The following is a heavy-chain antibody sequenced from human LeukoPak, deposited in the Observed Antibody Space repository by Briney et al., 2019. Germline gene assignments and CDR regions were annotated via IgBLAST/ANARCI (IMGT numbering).Heavy chain of an antibody. D-gene: IGHD7-27*01. J-gene: IGHJ4*02. CDR3: ARDLSSTSNWELDY. V-gene: IGHV1-2*06. CDR1: GDTFIHYF. Sequence: ASVKVSCKASGDTFIHYFIHWVRQAPGQGLEWMGRINSNTGGTEYTQKFQGRVTMTRDTSITTVYMELTGLTSDDTAVYYCARDLSSTSNWELDYWGQGTLVTVSS. CDR2: INSNTGGT.